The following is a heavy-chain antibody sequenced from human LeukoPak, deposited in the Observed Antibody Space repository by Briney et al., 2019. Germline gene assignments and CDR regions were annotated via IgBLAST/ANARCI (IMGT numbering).Heavy chain of an antibody. CDR1: GYTFIDYY. V-gene: IGHV1-69*02. CDR3: ARTDSGSYSNY. J-gene: IGHJ4*02. Sequence: GASVKVSCKASGYTFIDYYIHWVRQAPGQGLEWMGRIIPILGIANYAQKFQGRVTITADKSTSTAYMELSSLRSEDTAVYYCARTDSGSYSNYWGQGTLVTVSS. D-gene: IGHD1-26*01. CDR2: IIPILGIA.